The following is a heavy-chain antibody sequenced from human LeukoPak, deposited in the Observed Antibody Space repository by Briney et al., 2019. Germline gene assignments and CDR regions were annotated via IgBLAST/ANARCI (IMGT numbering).Heavy chain of an antibody. CDR1: GYNFDTYW. Sequence: GESLKISCKGSGYNFDTYWIAWMRQMPGKGLEWMGIIYPADSDTRYRPSFQGQVTISADKSITTAYLQWSSLKASDTAIYYCARGYGAYLRYWCQGTLVTVTS. CDR2: IYPADSDT. CDR3: ARGYGAYLRY. V-gene: IGHV5-51*01. D-gene: IGHD4-17*01. J-gene: IGHJ4*02.